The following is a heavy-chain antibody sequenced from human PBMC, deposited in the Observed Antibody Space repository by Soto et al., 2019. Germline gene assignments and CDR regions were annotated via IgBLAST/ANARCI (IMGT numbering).Heavy chain of an antibody. CDR1: GFTFSDSW. D-gene: IGHD4-4*01. CDR3: VRGGSNYAS. V-gene: IGHV3-7*01. CDR2: IKPDESEK. Sequence: EVQLVESGGGLVQPGGSLGLSCTASGFTFSDSWMNWVRQAPGKGLGWVARIKPDESEKKYADSVKGRFSISRDNAKNSMYLQMDSLRGEDTAVYYCVRGGSNYASWGQGTLVTVSS. J-gene: IGHJ5*02.